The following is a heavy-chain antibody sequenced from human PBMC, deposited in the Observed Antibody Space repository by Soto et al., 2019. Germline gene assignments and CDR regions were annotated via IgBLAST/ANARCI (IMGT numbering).Heavy chain of an antibody. D-gene: IGHD3-3*01. V-gene: IGHV1-8*01. Sequence: QVPLVQSGAEVKKPGASVKVSCKASGYTFTSYDINWVRQATGQGLEWMGWMNPNSGNTGYAQKFQGRVTMTRNTSISTAYMELSSLRSEDTAVYYCARGVYYDFWSGYYPDNWFDPWGQGTLVTVSS. CDR2: MNPNSGNT. CDR3: ARGVYYDFWSGYYPDNWFDP. J-gene: IGHJ5*02. CDR1: GYTFTSYD.